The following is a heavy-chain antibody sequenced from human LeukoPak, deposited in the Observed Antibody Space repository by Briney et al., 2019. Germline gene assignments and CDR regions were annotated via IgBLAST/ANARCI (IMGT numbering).Heavy chain of an antibody. J-gene: IGHJ5*02. Sequence: GGSLRLSCAASGFTFSSYGMHWVRQAPGKGLEWVAVIWYDGSNKYYADSVKGRFTISRDNAKNSLFLQMNSLRAEDTAVYYCARSGQQLVTNWFDPWGQGTLVTVSS. CDR3: ARSGQQLVTNWFDP. CDR1: GFTFSSYG. V-gene: IGHV3-33*01. CDR2: IWYDGSNK. D-gene: IGHD6-13*01.